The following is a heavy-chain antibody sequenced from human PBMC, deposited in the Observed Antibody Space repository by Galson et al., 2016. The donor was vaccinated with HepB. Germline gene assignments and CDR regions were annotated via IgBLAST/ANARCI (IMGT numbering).Heavy chain of an antibody. D-gene: IGHD2-2*01. CDR2: IYFSGRS. CDR1: GDSISNGLYY. J-gene: IGHJ4*02. V-gene: IGHV4-39*07. CDR3: ARVNAVAPRLDS. Sequence: SETLSLTCSVSGDSISNGLYYWGWIRQTPGKALEWLGNIYFSGRSYYNPSLESQLTLSKDTSKNQFSLRLTSVTAADSAVYFCARVNAVAPRLDSWGQGRPVTVSS.